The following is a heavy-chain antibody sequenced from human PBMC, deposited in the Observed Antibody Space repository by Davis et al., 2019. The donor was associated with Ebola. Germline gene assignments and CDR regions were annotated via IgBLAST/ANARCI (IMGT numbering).Heavy chain of an antibody. D-gene: IGHD2-2*01. Sequence: PGGSLRLSCAASGFTFSSYSMNWVRQAPGKGLEWVSSISSSSSYIYYADSVKGRFTISRDNAKNSLYLQMNSLRAEDTAVYYCARVQVKDCSSTSCYVEDYFDYWGQGTLVTVSS. CDR2: ISSSSSYI. CDR3: ARVQVKDCSSTSCYVEDYFDY. J-gene: IGHJ4*02. V-gene: IGHV3-21*01. CDR1: GFTFSSYS.